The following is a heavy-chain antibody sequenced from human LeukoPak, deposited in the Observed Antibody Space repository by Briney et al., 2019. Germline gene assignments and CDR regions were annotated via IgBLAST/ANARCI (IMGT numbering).Heavy chain of an antibody. CDR1: GGSISSYY. D-gene: IGHD2-2*01. Sequence: SETLSLTCTVSGGSISSYYWGWIRQSPGKSLEWIGWSYHRGSTTYNTSLKSRVAMSVDTSKNQFSLKLSSVTAADTAVYYCARVRSVAGTYSDCSSTSCQWYYFDYWGQGTLVTVSS. CDR3: ARVRSVAGTYSDCSSTSCQWYYFDY. CDR2: SYHRGST. V-gene: IGHV4-59*12. J-gene: IGHJ4*02.